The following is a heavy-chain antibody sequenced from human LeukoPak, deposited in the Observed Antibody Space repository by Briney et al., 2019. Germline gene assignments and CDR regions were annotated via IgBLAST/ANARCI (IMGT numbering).Heavy chain of an antibody. Sequence: SETLSLTCTVSGGSISSYYWSWIRQPPGKGLEWIGYIYYSGSTNYNPSLKSRVTISVDTSKNQFSLKLSSVTAADTAAYYCAREVLVGATSWFDPWGQGTLVTVSS. D-gene: IGHD1-26*01. CDR1: GGSISSYY. CDR2: IYYSGST. V-gene: IGHV4-59*01. J-gene: IGHJ5*02. CDR3: AREVLVGATSWFDP.